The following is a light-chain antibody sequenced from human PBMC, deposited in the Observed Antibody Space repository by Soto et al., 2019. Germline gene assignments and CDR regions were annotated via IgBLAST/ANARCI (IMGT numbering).Light chain of an antibody. V-gene: IGKV1-5*01. CDR2: DAS. CDR1: QSISSW. CDR3: QQYNSYPWT. J-gene: IGKJ1*01. Sequence: DIQMTQSPSTLSASVGDRVTITCRASQSISSWLAWYQQKPGKAPKLLIYDASSLESGVPSRFSGSGSGTEVTLTSSSLQPDDFANYYCQQYNSYPWTVGQGTKVEIK.